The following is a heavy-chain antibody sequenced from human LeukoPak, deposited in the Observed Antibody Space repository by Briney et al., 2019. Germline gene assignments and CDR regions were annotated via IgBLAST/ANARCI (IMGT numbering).Heavy chain of an antibody. D-gene: IGHD4-23*01. J-gene: IGHJ3*02. V-gene: IGHV1-69-2*01. CDR3: ATVGGGFCGNSTCPRHAFHS. CDR2: IDPEDNEK. CDR1: GQTFTDYY. Sequence: ASVTVSCKFSGQTFTDYYIHWVQQAPGRGLEWMGLIDPEDNEKTYAERFEDRLTITADTSLDTAYMELSSLRSEDTAMYYCATVGGGFCGNSTCPRHAFHSWGQGTMVTVSS.